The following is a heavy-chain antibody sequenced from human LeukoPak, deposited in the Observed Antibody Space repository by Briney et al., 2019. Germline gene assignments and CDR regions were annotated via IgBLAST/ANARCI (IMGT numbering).Heavy chain of an antibody. CDR2: INWDGYST. CDR1: GFIFDDYG. Sequence: GRSLRLSCAASGFIFDDYGMTWVRQGPGNGLEWVSGINWDGYSTGYADSVRGRFTISRDNAKSTLYLQMNSLRPEDTALYYCVRDLRTDYAFDSWGQGTLVTVSS. CDR3: VRDLRTDYAFDS. V-gene: IGHV3-20*04. J-gene: IGHJ4*02. D-gene: IGHD4/OR15-4a*01.